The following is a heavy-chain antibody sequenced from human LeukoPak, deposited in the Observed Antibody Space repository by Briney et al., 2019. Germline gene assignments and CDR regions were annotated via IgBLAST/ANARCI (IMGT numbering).Heavy chain of an antibody. J-gene: IGHJ4*02. D-gene: IGHD1-14*01. CDR3: ARSIAGNYPRDY. CDR2: ISAYNGNT. CDR1: GYTFTSYS. Sequence: ASVKVSCKASGYTFTSYSISWVRQAPGQGLEWMGWISAYNGNTNYAQKLQGRVTMTTDTSTSTAYMELRSLRSDDTAVYYCARSIAGNYPRDYWGQGTLVTVSS. V-gene: IGHV1-18*01.